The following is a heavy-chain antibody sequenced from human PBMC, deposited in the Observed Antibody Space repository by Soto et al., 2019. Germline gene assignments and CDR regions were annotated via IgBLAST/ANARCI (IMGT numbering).Heavy chain of an antibody. Sequence: SETLSLTCTVSDASIRSGSHYWGWLRQPPGKGPEWIGTVFYNGNTYYTPSLKGRVAISVDTSNNQFSLKMNSVTAADTAVYYCARHHRYSTSLNWFDPWGQGVLVTVSS. V-gene: IGHV4-39*01. D-gene: IGHD2-2*01. CDR3: ARHHRYSTSLNWFDP. CDR2: VFYNGNT. CDR1: DASIRSGSHY. J-gene: IGHJ5*02.